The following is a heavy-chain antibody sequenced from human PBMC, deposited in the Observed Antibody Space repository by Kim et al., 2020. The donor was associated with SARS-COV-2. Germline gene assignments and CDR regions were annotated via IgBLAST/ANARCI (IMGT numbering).Heavy chain of an antibody. D-gene: IGHD4-17*01. CDR3: ARVVGDYFDY. Sequence: STYSAVPVKGRFTISRDNSKNTLYLQMNSLRAEDTAVYYCARVVGDYFDYWGQGTLVTVSS. CDR2: ST. J-gene: IGHJ4*02. V-gene: IGHV3-53*01.